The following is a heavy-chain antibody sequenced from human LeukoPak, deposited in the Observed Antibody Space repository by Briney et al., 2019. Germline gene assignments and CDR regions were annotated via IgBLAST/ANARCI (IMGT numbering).Heavy chain of an antibody. CDR2: ISGSGGST. CDR1: GFTFSSYA. V-gene: IGHV3-23*01. J-gene: IGHJ4*02. CDR3: AKDNFRGISPQDY. D-gene: IGHD3-16*01. Sequence: PGGSLRLSCAASGFTFSSYAMSWVRQAPGKGLEWVSAISGSGGSTYYAGSVKGRFTISRDNSKNTLYLQMNSLRAEDTAVYYCAKDNFRGISPQDYWGQGTLVTVSS.